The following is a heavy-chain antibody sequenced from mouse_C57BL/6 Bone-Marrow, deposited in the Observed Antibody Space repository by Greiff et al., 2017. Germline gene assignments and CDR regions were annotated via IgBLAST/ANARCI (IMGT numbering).Heavy chain of an antibody. CDR3: ARSGRGENYAMDF. V-gene: IGHV1-81*01. Sequence: QLQQSGAELARPGASVKLSCKASGYTFTSYGISWVKQRTGQGLEWIGEIYPRSGNTYYNEKFKGKATLTADKSSSTAYMELRSLTSEDSAVYFWARSGRGENYAMDFWGQGTSVPVSS. CDR1: GYTFTSYG. CDR2: IYPRSGNT. J-gene: IGHJ4*01.